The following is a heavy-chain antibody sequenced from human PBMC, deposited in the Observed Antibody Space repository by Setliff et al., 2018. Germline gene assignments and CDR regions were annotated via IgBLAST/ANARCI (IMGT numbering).Heavy chain of an antibody. CDR1: GDSISSRRNY. V-gene: IGHV4-61*05. CDR2: IFYSGDT. Sequence: SETLSLTCTVSGDSISSRRNYWGWFRHSPGKGLEWIGFIFYSGDTKSNPSLKSRVTISVDKSTNQFSLKLNSVIAADTAVYYCVRTDYSDGRYSMDVWGKGTTVTVSS. CDR3: VRTDYSDGRYSMDV. J-gene: IGHJ6*03. D-gene: IGHD6-19*01.